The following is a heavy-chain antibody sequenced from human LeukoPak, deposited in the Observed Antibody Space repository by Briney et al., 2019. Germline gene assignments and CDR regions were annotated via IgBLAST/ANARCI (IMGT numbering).Heavy chain of an antibody. CDR1: GYSFSDYW. D-gene: IGHD6-25*01. CDR2: IYPGDSDT. CDR3: ARQKYSSESYYYYMDV. J-gene: IGHJ6*03. V-gene: IGHV5-51*01. Sequence: GESLKISCKGSGYSFSDYWIGWVRQMPGKGLQWMGIIYPGDSDTRYSPSFQGQVTISADKSISTAYLQWSSLKASDTAIYYCARQKYSSESYYYYMDVWGKGTTVTVSS.